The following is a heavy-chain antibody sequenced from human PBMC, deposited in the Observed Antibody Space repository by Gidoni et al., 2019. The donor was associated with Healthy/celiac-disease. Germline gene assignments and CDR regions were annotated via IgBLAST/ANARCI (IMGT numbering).Heavy chain of an antibody. Sequence: QVQLVESGGGVVQPGRSLRLSCAASGFTFSSYGMHWVRQAPGKGLEWVAVIGYDGSNKYYADSVKGRFTISRDNSKNTLYLQMNSLRAEDTAVYYCARDRGRPRSVVVVAATRDYYYYGMDVWGQGTTVTVSS. CDR2: IGYDGSNK. V-gene: IGHV3-33*01. D-gene: IGHD2-15*01. J-gene: IGHJ6*02. CDR1: GFTFSSYG. CDR3: ARDRGRPRSVVVVAATRDYYYYGMDV.